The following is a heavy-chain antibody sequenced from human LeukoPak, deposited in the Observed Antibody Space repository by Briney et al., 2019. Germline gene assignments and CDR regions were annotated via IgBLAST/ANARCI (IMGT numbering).Heavy chain of an antibody. Sequence: AASVKVSCKASGGTFSSYAISWVRQAPGQGLVWMGWMNPNSGNTGYAQKFQGRVTMTRNTSISTAYMELSSLRSEDTAVYYCAREVESRPWFGESHNWFDPWGQGTLVTVSS. J-gene: IGHJ5*02. V-gene: IGHV1-8*02. CDR1: GGTFSSYA. D-gene: IGHD3-10*01. CDR2: MNPNSGNT. CDR3: AREVESRPWFGESHNWFDP.